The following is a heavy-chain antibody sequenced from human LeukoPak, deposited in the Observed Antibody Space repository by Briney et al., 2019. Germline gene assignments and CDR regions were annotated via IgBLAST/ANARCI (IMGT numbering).Heavy chain of an antibody. CDR1: GFTFSSYA. V-gene: IGHV3-23*01. CDR3: VYGDFVRTVNYFDY. CDR2: ISGSGGST. D-gene: IGHD4-17*01. J-gene: IGHJ4*02. Sequence: GGSLRLSCAASGFTFSSYAMSWVRQAPGKGLEWVSAISGSGGSTYYADSVKGRFTISRDNSKNSLFLQMNSLRAEDTALYYCVYGDFVRTVNYFDYWGRGTLVTVSS.